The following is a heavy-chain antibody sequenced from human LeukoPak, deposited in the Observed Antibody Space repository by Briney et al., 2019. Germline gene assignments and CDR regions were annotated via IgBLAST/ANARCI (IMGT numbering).Heavy chain of an antibody. CDR1: VGSISSGNW. CDR2: IYHNGTS. D-gene: IGHD2-2*02. J-gene: IGHJ6*02. CDR3: ATAPILRGEGGEHYKYGMDV. Sequence: PSETLSLTCAVSVGSISSGNWWSWVCPSPGKGLEWIGEIYHNGTSNNNPSLKSRVTISADTFKNHFSLKLTSVTAADTAVYYCATAPILRGEGGEHYKYGMDVWGQGTTVIVSS. V-gene: IGHV4-4*02.